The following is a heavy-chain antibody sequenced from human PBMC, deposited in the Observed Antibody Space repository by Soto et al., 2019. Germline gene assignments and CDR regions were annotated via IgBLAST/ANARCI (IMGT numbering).Heavy chain of an antibody. CDR1: GFTFSSYA. CDR2: ISCSGGST. D-gene: IGHD6-25*01. J-gene: IGHJ6*02. V-gene: IGHV3-23*01. CDR3: AKDPSSGWTHHYYGMDD. Sequence: PGGSLRLSCAASGFTFSSYAVTWVRQAPGKGLEWVSVISCSGGSTNYADSVKGRFTMSRDNSKNTVYLQMNSLRADDTAVYYCAKDPSSGWTHHYYGMDDWGQGTTVNVFS.